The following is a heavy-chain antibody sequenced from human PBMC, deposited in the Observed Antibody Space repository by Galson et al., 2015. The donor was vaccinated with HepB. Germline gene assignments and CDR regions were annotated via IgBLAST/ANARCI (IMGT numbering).Heavy chain of an antibody. CDR2: IYYSGST. Sequence: TLSLTCTVSGGSISSSSYYWGWIRQPPGKGLEWIGSIYYSGSTYYNPSLKSRVTISVDTSKNQFSLKLSSVTAADTAVYYCARDLVVGYMDVWGKGTTVTVSS. V-gene: IGHV4-39*07. CDR3: ARDLVVGYMDV. J-gene: IGHJ6*03. CDR1: GGSISSSSYY. D-gene: IGHD3-22*01.